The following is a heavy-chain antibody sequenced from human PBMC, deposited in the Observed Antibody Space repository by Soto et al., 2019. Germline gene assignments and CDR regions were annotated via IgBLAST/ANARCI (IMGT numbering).Heavy chain of an antibody. CDR2: VRNSGST. D-gene: IGHD2-21*01. V-gene: IGHV4-59*01. CDR1: GGSISSYY. CDR3: ARDSTWGLEFFDY. J-gene: IGHJ4*02. Sequence: PSETLSLTCTVSGGSISSYYWNWIRQPPGEGLEWIGYVRNSGSTNYNPSLKSRVTMSVDTSKNRFSLKLSSVTAADTAVYYCARDSTWGLEFFDYWGRGTLVTVSS.